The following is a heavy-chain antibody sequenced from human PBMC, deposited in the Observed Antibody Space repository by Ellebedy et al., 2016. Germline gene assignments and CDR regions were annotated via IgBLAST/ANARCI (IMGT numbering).Heavy chain of an antibody. CDR3: ARDRTLADRSLGY. Sequence: GSLRLSCTVSGGSVSSANYYWSWIRQPPGKGLEWIGYVSYSGSTNYNPSLKSRVTISLDTSNNQFSLRLTSVTAADTAVYYCARDRTLADRSLGYWGQGTLVTVSS. CDR2: VSYSGST. D-gene: IGHD3-22*01. V-gene: IGHV4-61*01. J-gene: IGHJ4*02. CDR1: GGSVSSANYY.